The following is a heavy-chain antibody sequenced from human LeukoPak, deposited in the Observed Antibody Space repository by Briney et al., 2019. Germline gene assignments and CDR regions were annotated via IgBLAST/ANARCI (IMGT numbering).Heavy chain of an antibody. J-gene: IGHJ4*02. CDR2: ISSSSSYI. D-gene: IGHD6-6*01. CDR3: ARDLWLAAPTPFDY. CDR1: GFTFSSYS. Sequence: PGGSLRLSCAASGFTFSSYSMNWVRQAPGKGLEWVSSISSSSSYIYYADSVKGRFTISRDNAKNSLYLQMNSLRAEDTAVCYCARDLWLAAPTPFDYWGQGTLVTVSS. V-gene: IGHV3-21*01.